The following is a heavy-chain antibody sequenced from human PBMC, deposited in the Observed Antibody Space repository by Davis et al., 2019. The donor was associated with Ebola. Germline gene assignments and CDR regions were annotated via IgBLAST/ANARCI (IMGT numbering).Heavy chain of an antibody. CDR2: ISYDGSNK. V-gene: IGHV3-30*18. J-gene: IGHJ6*02. CDR3: AKVDSYSSSYDLDNDYYFYYGMDV. Sequence: GESLKISCAASGFTFSSYGMHWVRQAPGKGLEWVAVISYDGSNKYYADSVKGRFTISRDNSKNTLYLKMNSLRAEDTAVYYCAKVDSYSSSYDLDNDYYFYYGMDVWGQGTTVTVSS. CDR1: GFTFSSYG. D-gene: IGHD6-13*01.